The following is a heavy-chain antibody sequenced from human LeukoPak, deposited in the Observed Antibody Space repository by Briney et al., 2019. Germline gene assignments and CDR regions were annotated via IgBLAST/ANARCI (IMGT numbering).Heavy chain of an antibody. D-gene: IGHD3-9*01. CDR3: ARDKDWDLEY. CDR1: GYTFTNYV. CDR2: ISTSSTNT. J-gene: IGHJ4*02. Sequence: ASVKVSCKTSGYTFTNYVVTWMRQAPGQGLEWMGWISTSSTNTKYAQNFQGRVTMTTDTSRSTAYMELRSLRSDDTAVYYCARDKDWDLEYWGQGTLVTVSS. V-gene: IGHV1-18*01.